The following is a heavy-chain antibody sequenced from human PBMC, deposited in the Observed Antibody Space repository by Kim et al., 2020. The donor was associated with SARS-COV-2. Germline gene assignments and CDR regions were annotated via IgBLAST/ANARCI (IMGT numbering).Heavy chain of an antibody. CDR3: ARGEGGSWDHFDD. D-gene: IGHD2-15*01. V-gene: IGHV5-10-1*01. Sequence: GESLKISCKGSGYSFTSYWISWVRQMPGKGLEWMGRIDPSDSYTNYSPSFQGHVTISADKSISTAYLQWSSLKASDTAMYYCARGEGGSWDHFDDWGQGTLVTVSS. CDR2: IDPSDSYT. J-gene: IGHJ4*02. CDR1: GYSFTSYW.